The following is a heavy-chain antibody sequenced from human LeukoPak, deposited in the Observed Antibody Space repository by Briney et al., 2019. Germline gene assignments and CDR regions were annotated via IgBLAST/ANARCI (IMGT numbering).Heavy chain of an antibody. D-gene: IGHD3-10*01. J-gene: IGHJ4*02. V-gene: IGHV1-69*13. CDR1: GGTFSSYA. Sequence: SVKVSCKASGGTFSSYAISWVRQAPGQGLEWMGGIIPIFGTANYAQKFQGRVTITADESTSTAYMELSSLRSEDTAVYYCLLRGDRGVTNLDYWGQGTLVTVSS. CDR3: LLRGDRGVTNLDY. CDR2: IIPIFGTA.